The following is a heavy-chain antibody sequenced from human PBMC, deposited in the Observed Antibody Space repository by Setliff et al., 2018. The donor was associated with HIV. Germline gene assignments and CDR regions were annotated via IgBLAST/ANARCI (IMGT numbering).Heavy chain of an antibody. Sequence: PSETLSLTCTVSGGSTSNEYWSWIRQPPGKGLEWIGYIYDSGSTDYNPSIKSRVTMSIDTSKNQFSLKVRSVSAADTAVYYCARDPPGYGDSNDNWGQGMLVTVSS. CDR2: IYDSGST. CDR3: ARDPPGYGDSNDN. V-gene: IGHV4-59*01. J-gene: IGHJ4*02. CDR1: GGSTSNEY. D-gene: IGHD4-17*01.